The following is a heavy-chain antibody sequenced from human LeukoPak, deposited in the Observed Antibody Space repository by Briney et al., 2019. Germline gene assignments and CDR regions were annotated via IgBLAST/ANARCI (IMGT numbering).Heavy chain of an antibody. CDR2: IDSSGTT. Sequence: SETLSLTCTVSGASISRDTFFWGWLRQSPEKGLEWIGSIDSSGTTHYNSSLKSRVIISVDTSKNQVSLNLTSVTFADTAVYYCARHGYIQFWLYWGQGTQVIVSS. D-gene: IGHD5-18*01. J-gene: IGHJ4*02. V-gene: IGHV4-39*01. CDR1: GASISRDTFF. CDR3: ARHGYIQFWLY.